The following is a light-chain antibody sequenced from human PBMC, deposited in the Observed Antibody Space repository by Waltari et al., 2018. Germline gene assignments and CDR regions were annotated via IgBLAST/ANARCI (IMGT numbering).Light chain of an antibody. Sequence: IQMTQSPSSLSASVGDGVSITCRASQSINNYLNWYQQKPGTAPKLLIYAASRLESGVPSRFSGSGSGTDYTLTISGLQPEDFATYYCHQSYSSHSFGQGTKLGVK. CDR3: HQSYSSHS. V-gene: IGKV1-39*01. CDR2: AAS. J-gene: IGKJ2*03. CDR1: QSINNY.